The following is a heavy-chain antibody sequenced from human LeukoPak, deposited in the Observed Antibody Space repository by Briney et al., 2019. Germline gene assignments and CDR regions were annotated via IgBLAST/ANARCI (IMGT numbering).Heavy chain of an antibody. CDR1: GFTFTTYW. J-gene: IGHJ4*02. V-gene: IGHV3-7*03. D-gene: IGHD3-22*01. CDR3: ARDKGDYDTSGSLFVF. CDR2: IKQDGSEK. Sequence: GGSLRLSCAASGFTFTTYWMHWVRQVPRKGLEWVANIKQDGSEKYYVDSVKGRFTISRDNSRNSLYLQMDSLRAEDTAVYYCARDKGDYDTSGSLFVFGGQGTLVTISS.